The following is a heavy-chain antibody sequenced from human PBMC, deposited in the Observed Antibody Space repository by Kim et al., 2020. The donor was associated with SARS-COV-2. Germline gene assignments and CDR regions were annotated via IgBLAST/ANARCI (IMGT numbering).Heavy chain of an antibody. CDR2: ST. D-gene: IGHD6-19*01. V-gene: IGHV4-59*10. Sequence: STNYNPSLKGRVTMSVDTSKNQFSLRLSSVTAADTAVYYCARLAVAVVDIWGQGTMVTVSS. J-gene: IGHJ3*02. CDR3: ARLAVAVVDI.